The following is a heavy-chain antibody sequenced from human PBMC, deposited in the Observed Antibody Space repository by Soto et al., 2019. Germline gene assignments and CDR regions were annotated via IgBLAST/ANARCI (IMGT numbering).Heavy chain of an antibody. V-gene: IGHV4-59*01. CDR1: GGSISSYY. Sequence: QVQLQESGPGLVKPSETLSLTCTVSGGSISSYYWSWIRQPPGKGLERIGYIYYSGRTNYNPSLKSRVNISVDTSKNQFSLKLSSVTAADTAVYYCARARYSRGWYPDAFDIWGQGTMVTVSS. CDR2: IYYSGRT. D-gene: IGHD6-19*01. J-gene: IGHJ3*02. CDR3: ARARYSRGWYPDAFDI.